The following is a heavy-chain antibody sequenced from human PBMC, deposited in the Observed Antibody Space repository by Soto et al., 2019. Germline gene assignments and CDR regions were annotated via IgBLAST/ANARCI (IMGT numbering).Heavy chain of an antibody. J-gene: IGHJ4*02. D-gene: IGHD6-19*01. CDR1: GFSFSTSA. CDR3: ARGGSGWTLDY. V-gene: IGHV3-33*08. CDR2: IWYDGSNK. Sequence: GGSLRLSCAASGFSFSTSAMNWVRQAPGKGLEWVAVIWYDGSNKYYADSVKGRFTISRDNSKNTLYLQMNSLRAEDTAVYYCARGGSGWTLDYWGQGTLVTVSS.